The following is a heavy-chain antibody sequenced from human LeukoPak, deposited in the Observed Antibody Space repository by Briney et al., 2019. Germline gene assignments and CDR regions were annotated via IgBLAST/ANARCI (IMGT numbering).Heavy chain of an antibody. CDR1: GGSISSSSYY. D-gene: IGHD6-19*01. Sequence: TSETLSLTCTVSGGSISSSSYYWGWIRQPPGKGLEWIGSIYYSGSTYYNPSLKSRVTISVDTSKNQFSLKLSSVTAADTAVYYCARHAEYNSGWHFYLDHWGQGILVTVSS. CDR2: IYYSGST. CDR3: ARHAEYNSGWHFYLDH. V-gene: IGHV4-39*01. J-gene: IGHJ4*02.